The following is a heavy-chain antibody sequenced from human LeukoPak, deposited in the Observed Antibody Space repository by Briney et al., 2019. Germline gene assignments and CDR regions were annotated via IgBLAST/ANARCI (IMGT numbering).Heavy chain of an antibody. V-gene: IGHV4-34*01. CDR3: ARETTAAIVVVVAATYNWFDP. CDR1: GGSFSGYY. J-gene: IGHJ5*02. D-gene: IGHD2-15*01. Sequence: SETLSLTCAVYGGSFSGYYWSWIRQPPGKGLEWIGEINHSGSTNYNPSLKSRVTISVDTSKNPFSLKLSSVPAADTAVYYCARETTAAIVVVVAATYNWFDPWGQGTLVTVSS. CDR2: INHSGST.